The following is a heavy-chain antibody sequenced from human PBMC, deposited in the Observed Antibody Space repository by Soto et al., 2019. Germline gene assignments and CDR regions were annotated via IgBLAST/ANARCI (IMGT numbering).Heavy chain of an antibody. J-gene: IGHJ4*02. CDR1: GLTFRSYW. D-gene: IGHD6-19*01. Sequence: PGGSLRLSCAASGLTFRSYWMHWVRQAPGKGLVWVSRINSDGSSTTYADSVKGRFTISRGNAKNTLYLQMNSLRAEDTAVYYCVRGEGGWETYWGQGTLVTVSS. CDR2: INSDGSST. CDR3: VRGEGGWETY. V-gene: IGHV3-74*01.